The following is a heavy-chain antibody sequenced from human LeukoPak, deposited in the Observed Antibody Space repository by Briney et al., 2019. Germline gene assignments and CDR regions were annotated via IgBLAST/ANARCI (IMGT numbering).Heavy chain of an antibody. J-gene: IGHJ3*02. CDR3: ARHPDSSGWHVEVVAFDI. CDR2: IYYSGGT. V-gene: IGHV4-61*05. CDR1: GGSISSSSYY. D-gene: IGHD6-19*01. Sequence: SETLSLTCTVSGGSISSSSYYWGWIRQPPGKGLEWIGYIYYSGGTNYNPSLKSRVTISVDTSKNQFSLKLSSVTAADTAVYYCARHPDSSGWHVEVVAFDIWGQGTMVTVSS.